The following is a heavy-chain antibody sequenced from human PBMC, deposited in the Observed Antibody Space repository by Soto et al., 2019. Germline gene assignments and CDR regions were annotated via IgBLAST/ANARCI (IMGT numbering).Heavy chain of an antibody. CDR2: IYYSGST. J-gene: IGHJ5*02. D-gene: IGHD6-19*01. CDR1: GGSISSYY. CDR3: ARHGTGSSGSWVWFYP. Sequence: PSETLSLTCTVSGGSISSYYWSWIRQPPGKGLEWIGYIYYSGSTNYNPSLKGRVTISVDTSKNQFSLKLSSVTAAATAVYYCARHGTGSSGSWVWFYPWGQGTLVTVSS. V-gene: IGHV4-59*08.